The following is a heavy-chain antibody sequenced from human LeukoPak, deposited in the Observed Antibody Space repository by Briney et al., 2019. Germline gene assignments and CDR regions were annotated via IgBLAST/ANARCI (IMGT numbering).Heavy chain of an antibody. CDR2: ISLTGLT. CDR1: GGSISNTNW. CDR3: SRENGAFSPFGY. Sequence: SETLSLTCGVSGGSISNTNWWSWVRQPPGQGLEWIGEISLTGLTHYNPSLENRVTVSLDKSKNQLSLNLTSVTAANTAVYYCSRENGAFSPFGYWGQGTLVTVLS. J-gene: IGHJ4*02. D-gene: IGHD2-8*01. V-gene: IGHV4-4*02.